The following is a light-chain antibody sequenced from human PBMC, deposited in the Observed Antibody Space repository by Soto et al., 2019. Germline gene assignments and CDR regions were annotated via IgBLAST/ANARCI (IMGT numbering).Light chain of an antibody. Sequence: DVVMTQSPLSLPVTLGQPASISCRSSHSLAYSDGNTYLNWFQQRPGQSPRRLIYKVSNRDSGVPDRFSGSGSGTDFTLTISRVEAEDVGVYYCMHGTHWSPSTCGQGTKLEIK. CDR2: KVS. J-gene: IGKJ2*01. CDR1: HSLAYSDGNTY. CDR3: MHGTHWSPST. V-gene: IGKV2-30*01.